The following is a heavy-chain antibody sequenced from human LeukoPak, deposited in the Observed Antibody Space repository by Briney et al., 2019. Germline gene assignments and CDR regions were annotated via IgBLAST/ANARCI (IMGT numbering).Heavy chain of an antibody. CDR2: IDYDSSHI. Sequence: GGSLRLSCAASGFTRSNSAMNWVRQVPGKGLEWVSSIDYDSSHIYYAASVRGRFTISRDNARNSVYLQMNSLRVEDTAVYYCARDPLRYLRVGHYDYWGQGTLVAVSS. J-gene: IGHJ4*02. V-gene: IGHV3-21*01. CDR1: GFTRSNSA. D-gene: IGHD3-9*01. CDR3: ARDPLRYLRVGHYDY.